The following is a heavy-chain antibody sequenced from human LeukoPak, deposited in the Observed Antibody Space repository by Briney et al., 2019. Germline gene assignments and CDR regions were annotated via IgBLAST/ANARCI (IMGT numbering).Heavy chain of an antibody. V-gene: IGHV3-11*01. J-gene: IGHJ4*02. CDR3: AKEFQDRDFDY. Sequence: GGSLRLSCAASGFTFSDYYMSWIRQAPGEGLEWVSYISSSGSTIYYADSVKGRFTISRDNAKNVLYLQMNSLRAEDTAVYYCAKEFQDRDFDYWAQGTLVSVPS. CDR1: GFTFSDYY. CDR2: ISSSGSTI.